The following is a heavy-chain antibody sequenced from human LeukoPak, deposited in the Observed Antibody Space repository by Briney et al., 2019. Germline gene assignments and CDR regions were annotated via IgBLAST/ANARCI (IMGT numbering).Heavy chain of an antibody. V-gene: IGHV3-23*01. CDR3: ARESSDSLVVGASSFDY. CDR2: ISGSGGST. D-gene: IGHD1-26*01. CDR1: GFTFSSHV. J-gene: IGHJ4*02. Sequence: QAGGSLRLSCAASGFTFSSHVMSWVRQAPGKGLEWVSAISGSGGSTYYADSVKGRFTISRDNSKNTLYLQMNSLRAEDTAVYYCARESSDSLVVGASSFDYWGQGTLVTVSS.